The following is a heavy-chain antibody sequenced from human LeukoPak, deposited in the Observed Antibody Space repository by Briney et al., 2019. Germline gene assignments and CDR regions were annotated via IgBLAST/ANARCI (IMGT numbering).Heavy chain of an antibody. D-gene: IGHD3-22*01. CDR2: IVVGSGNT. Sequence: AASVKVSCKASGFTFTSSAMQWVRQARGQRLEWIGWIVVGSGNTNYAQKFQERVTITRDMSTSTAYMELSSLRSGDTAVYYCAAGVSYYYDSSGYYQPDYWGQGTLVTVSS. CDR3: AAGVSYYYDSSGYYQPDY. CDR1: GFTFTSSA. J-gene: IGHJ4*02. V-gene: IGHV1-58*02.